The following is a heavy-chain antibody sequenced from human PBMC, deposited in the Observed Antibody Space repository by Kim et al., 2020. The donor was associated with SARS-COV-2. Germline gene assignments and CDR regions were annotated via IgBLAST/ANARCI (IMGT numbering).Heavy chain of an antibody. Sequence: GGSLRLSCAASGFTVSSNYMSWVRQAPGKGLEWVSVIYSGGSTYYADSVKGRFTISRHNSKNTLYLQMNSLRAEDTAAYYCAREGRLELRPMGGYYYYGMDVWGQGTTVTVSS. CDR2: IYSGGST. CDR3: AREGRLELRPMGGYYYYGMDV. CDR1: GFTVSSNY. V-gene: IGHV3-53*04. J-gene: IGHJ6*02. D-gene: IGHD1-7*01.